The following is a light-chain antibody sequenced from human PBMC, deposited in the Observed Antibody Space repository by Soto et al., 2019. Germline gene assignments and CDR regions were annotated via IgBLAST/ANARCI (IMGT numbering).Light chain of an antibody. CDR3: QKYNGAPLT. J-gene: IGKJ4*01. CDR2: DAC. CDR1: QGISIY. Sequence: DIQMTQSPSSLSASVGDRVTIACRASQGISIYLAWYQQKPGKVPQLLIYDACTLQSGVPTRFSGSGSGTDFTLTISGLQPEDVATYYCQKYNGAPLTFGGGTKVEIK. V-gene: IGKV1-27*01.